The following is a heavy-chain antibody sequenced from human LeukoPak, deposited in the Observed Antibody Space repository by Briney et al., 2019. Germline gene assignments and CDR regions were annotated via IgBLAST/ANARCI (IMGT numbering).Heavy chain of an antibody. CDR1: GYTFTGYY. D-gene: IGHD3-9*01. CDR3: ARDMYDILTGYYKEEDYFDY. V-gene: IGHV1-2*02. J-gene: IGHJ4*02. CDR2: INPNSGGT. Sequence: ASVKVSCKASGYTFTGYYMHWVRQAPGQGLEWMGWINPNSGGTNYAQKFQGRVTMTRDTSISTAYMELSRLRSDDTAVYYCARDMYDILTGYYKEEDYFDYWGQGTLVTVSS.